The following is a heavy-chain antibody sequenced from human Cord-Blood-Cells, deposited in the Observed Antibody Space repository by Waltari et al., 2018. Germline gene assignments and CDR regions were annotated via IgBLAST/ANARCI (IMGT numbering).Heavy chain of an antibody. Sequence: QVQLVESGGGVVQPGRSLRLSCAASGFTFSSYAMHWVRQAPDKGLEWVAVISYDGSNKYYADSVKGRFTISRDNSKNTLYLQMNSLRAEDTAVYYCARDKSSWYYYYYYMDVWGKGTTVTVSS. V-gene: IGHV3-30*04. CDR2: ISYDGSNK. CDR3: ARDKSSWYYYYYYMDV. CDR1: GFTFSSYA. D-gene: IGHD6-13*01. J-gene: IGHJ6*03.